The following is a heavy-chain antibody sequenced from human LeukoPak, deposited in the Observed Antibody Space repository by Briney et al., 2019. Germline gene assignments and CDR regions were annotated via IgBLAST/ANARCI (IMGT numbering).Heavy chain of an antibody. J-gene: IGHJ4*02. V-gene: IGHV4-61*02. CDR1: GGSISSGSYY. CDR2: IHTSGST. Sequence: SQTLSLTCTVSGGSISSGSYYWSWIRQPAGKGLEWIGRIHTSGSTNYNPSLKSRVTISVDTSKNQFSLKLSSVTAADTAVYYCARDPLFDYWGQGTLVTVSS. CDR3: ARDPLFDY.